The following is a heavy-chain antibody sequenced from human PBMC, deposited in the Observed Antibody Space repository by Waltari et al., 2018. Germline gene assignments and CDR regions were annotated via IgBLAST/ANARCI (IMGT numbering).Heavy chain of an antibody. CDR2: INHSGST. D-gene: IGHD3-3*01. V-gene: IGHV4-34*01. Sequence: QVQLQQWGAGLLKPSETLSLTCAVYGGSFSGYYWSWIRQPPGKGLEWIGEINHSGSTNYNPSLKSRVTISVDTSKNQFSLKLSAVTAADTAVYYCARRITIFGVVRAFDIWGQGTMVTVSS. J-gene: IGHJ3*02. CDR3: ARRITIFGVVRAFDI. CDR1: GGSFSGYY.